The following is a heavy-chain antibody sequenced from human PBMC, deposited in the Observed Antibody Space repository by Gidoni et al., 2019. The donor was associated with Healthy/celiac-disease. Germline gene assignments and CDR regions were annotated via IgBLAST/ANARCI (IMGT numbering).Heavy chain of an antibody. Sequence: QITLKESGPTLVKPTQTLTLTCTFYGFSLSTSGVGVGWIRQPPGKALEWLALIYWDDDKRYSPSLKSRLTITKDTSKNQVVLTMTNMDPVDTATYYCAHVKGHYDFWSGYLYYFDYWGQGTLVTVSS. D-gene: IGHD3-3*01. CDR3: AHVKGHYDFWSGYLYYFDY. J-gene: IGHJ4*02. V-gene: IGHV2-5*02. CDR1: GFSLSTSGVG. CDR2: IYWDDDK.